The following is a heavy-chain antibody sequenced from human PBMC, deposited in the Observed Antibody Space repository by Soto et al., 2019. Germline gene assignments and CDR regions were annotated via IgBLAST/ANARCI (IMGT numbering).Heavy chain of an antibody. CDR2: IYYSGSS. D-gene: IGHD3-10*01. V-gene: IGHV4-39*07. CDR1: GGSISSRSYS. J-gene: IGHJ5*02. Sequence: SETLSLTCSVSGGSISSRSYSWGWIRQPPGKGLEWIVTIYYSGSSNYNPSLKSRVTISVDRSKNQFSLKLSSVTAADTAVYYCARVPGPWGQGTLVTVSS. CDR3: ARVPGP.